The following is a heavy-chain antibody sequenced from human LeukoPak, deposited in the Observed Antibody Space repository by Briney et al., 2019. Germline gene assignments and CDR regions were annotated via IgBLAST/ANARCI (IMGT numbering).Heavy chain of an antibody. V-gene: IGHV3-74*01. CDR2: IISDGSSI. Sequence: PGGSLRLSCAASGFTFSKYWMHWVRQAPGKGLVWVSRIISDGSSISYAASVKGRFAISRDNAKNTLYLQMNNLRAEDTAVYYCASSYYDILTYYWGQGTLVTVSS. J-gene: IGHJ4*02. D-gene: IGHD3-9*01. CDR3: ASSYYDILTYY. CDR1: GFTFSKYW.